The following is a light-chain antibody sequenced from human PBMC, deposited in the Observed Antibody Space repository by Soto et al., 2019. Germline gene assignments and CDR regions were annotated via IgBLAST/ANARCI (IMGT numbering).Light chain of an antibody. CDR3: MRARQTPFT. Sequence: DCVMTQSPLSVPVTAGEPASISCRSSQILLHSKGNNDLESYLQKPGQSPQLLLYLASNRASGVPDRFSGTGSGKDFKLKISRVEAEDVGVYYCMRARQTPFTFGQGTKLDI. V-gene: IGKV2-28*01. CDR2: LAS. J-gene: IGKJ2*01. CDR1: QILLHSKGNND.